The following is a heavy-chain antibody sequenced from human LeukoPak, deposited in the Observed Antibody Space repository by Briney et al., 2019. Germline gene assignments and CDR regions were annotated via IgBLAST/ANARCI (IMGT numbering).Heavy chain of an antibody. CDR2: IIPIFGTA. CDR1: GGTFSSYA. Sequence: ASVKVSCKASGGTFSSYAISWVRQAPGQGLEWMGGIIPIFGTANYAQKFQGRVTITRNASISTAYMELSSLRSEDTAVYYCARERGRSGSYYQRRGYFDYWGQGTLVTVSS. J-gene: IGHJ4*02. V-gene: IGHV1-69*05. D-gene: IGHD3-10*01. CDR3: ARERGRSGSYYQRRGYFDY.